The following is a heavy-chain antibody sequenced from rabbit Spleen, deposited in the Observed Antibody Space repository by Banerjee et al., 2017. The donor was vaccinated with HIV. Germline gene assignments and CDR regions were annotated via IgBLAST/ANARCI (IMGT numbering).Heavy chain of an antibody. CDR2: IDTNNGDT. V-gene: IGHV1S45*01. CDR1: GFSFSSNW. CDR3: ARNYVNAFDP. J-gene: IGHJ2*01. D-gene: IGHD1-1*01. Sequence: LEESGGGRVKPGGTLTLTCTVSGFSFSSNWICWVRQAPGKGLEWIACIDTNNGDTDYANWPKGRFTISKTSSTTVTLQMTSLTAADTATYFCARNYVNAFDPWGPGTLVTVS.